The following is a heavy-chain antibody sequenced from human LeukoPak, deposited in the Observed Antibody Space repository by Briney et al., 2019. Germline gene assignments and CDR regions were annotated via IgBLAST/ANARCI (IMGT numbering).Heavy chain of an antibody. V-gene: IGHV1-18*01. CDR2: ISAYNGNT. Sequence: ASVKVSCMASGYTFTSYGISWVRRAPGQGLEWMGWISAYNGNTNYAQKLQGRVTMTTDTSTSTAYMELRSLRSDDTAVYYCARQPVAGCIATPGGCFDPWGQGTLVTVSS. D-gene: IGHD6-13*01. CDR3: ARQPVAGCIATPGGCFDP. CDR1: GYTFTSYG. J-gene: IGHJ5*02.